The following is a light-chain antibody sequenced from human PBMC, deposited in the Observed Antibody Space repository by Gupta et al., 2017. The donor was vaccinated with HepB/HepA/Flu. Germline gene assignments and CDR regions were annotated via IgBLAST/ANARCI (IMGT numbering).Light chain of an antibody. J-gene: IGKJ2*01. Sequence: DVHLTQSPSFLSASVGDRVSITCRASQDIGNHLAWYQLKPGKAPLLLIYAASTLQTGVPSRFSGSGSGTDFTLTINILQPKDFSTYFCQTLETSPYTFGPGTKFEIK. CDR1: QDIGNH. V-gene: IGKV1-9*01. CDR3: QTLETSPYT. CDR2: AAS.